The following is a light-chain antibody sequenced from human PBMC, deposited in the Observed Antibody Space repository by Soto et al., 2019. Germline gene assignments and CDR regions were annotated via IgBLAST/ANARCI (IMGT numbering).Light chain of an antibody. CDR1: QSVSGY. CDR3: QQRDSGPPYN. Sequence: EVLLTQSPVTLSLSPGERATLSCRASQSVSGYLSWYQQKPGQAPRLLIFDATNRATGVPVRFSGSGSGTDFTLTISSLEPEDFAVYYCQQRDSGPPYNFGQGTKLEIK. V-gene: IGKV3-11*01. J-gene: IGKJ2*01. CDR2: DAT.